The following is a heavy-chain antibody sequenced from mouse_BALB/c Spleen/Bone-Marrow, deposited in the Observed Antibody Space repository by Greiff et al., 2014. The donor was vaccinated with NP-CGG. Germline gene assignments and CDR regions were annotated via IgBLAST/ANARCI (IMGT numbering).Heavy chain of an antibody. Sequence: QVHVKQSGAELTKPGASVKISCMATGYTFSNYWIEWVKQRPGRGLEWIGEILPGSGSTDYNENFKGKATFTADTSSNTAYMQLSSLTSADSAVYYCARVIYWYLDVWGAGTTVTVSS. CDR1: GYTFSNYW. V-gene: IGHV1-9*01. CDR2: ILPGSGST. CDR3: ARVIYWYLDV. J-gene: IGHJ1*01.